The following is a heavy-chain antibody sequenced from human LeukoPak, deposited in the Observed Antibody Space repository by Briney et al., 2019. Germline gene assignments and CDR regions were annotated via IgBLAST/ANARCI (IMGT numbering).Heavy chain of an antibody. CDR2: ISWNSGSI. D-gene: IGHD3-3*01. CDR3: AKALSSYDFWSGYFDY. CDR1: GFTFDDYA. V-gene: IGHV3-9*01. J-gene: IGHJ4*02. Sequence: GGSLRLSCAASGFTFDDYAMHWVRQAPGKGLEWVSGISWNSGSIGYADPVKGRFTISRDNAKNSLYLQMNSLRAEDTALYYCAKALSSYDFWSGYFDYWGQGTLVTVSS.